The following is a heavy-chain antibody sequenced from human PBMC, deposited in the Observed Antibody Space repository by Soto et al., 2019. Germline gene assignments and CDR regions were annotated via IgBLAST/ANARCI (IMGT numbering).Heavy chain of an antibody. CDR3: ARNWGHKPYYFDY. D-gene: IGHD3-16*01. CDR2: IYYSGST. Sequence: KTSETLSLTCAVSGYSISSSNWWGWIRQPPGKGLEWIGYIYYSGSTYYNPSLKSRVTMSVDMSKNQFSLKLSSVTAVDTAVYYCARNWGHKPYYFDYWGQGTLVTVSS. CDR1: GYSISSSNW. V-gene: IGHV4-28*01. J-gene: IGHJ4*02.